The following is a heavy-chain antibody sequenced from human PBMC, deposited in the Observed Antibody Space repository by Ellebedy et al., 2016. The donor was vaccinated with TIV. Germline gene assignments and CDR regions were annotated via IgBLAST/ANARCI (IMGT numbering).Heavy chain of an antibody. CDR2: INPDSGGT. Sequence: ASVTVSCKASGYTFPANYLHWVRQAPGQSLVWMGWINPDSGGTNFALNFQGRVSMTRDASINTVYMQFTRLQSDDTAVYYCAREGGVTTNGNWYFDLWGRGTLVTVSS. CDR3: AREGGVTTNGNWYFDL. D-gene: IGHD3-3*01. J-gene: IGHJ2*01. CDR1: GYTFPANY. V-gene: IGHV1-2*02.